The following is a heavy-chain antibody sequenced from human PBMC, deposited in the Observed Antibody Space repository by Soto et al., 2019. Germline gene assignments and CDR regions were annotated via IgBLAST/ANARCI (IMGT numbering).Heavy chain of an antibody. D-gene: IGHD3-9*01. CDR2: ISDDGSNK. CDR1: GFTFNTYS. Sequence: PGGSLRLSCAASGFTFNTYSMHWVRQAPGKGLEWVAVISDDGSNKYYADSVKGRFTISRDNSENTLNLQMNSLRPEDTAVYYCEILTGYYPRFAYRARGTLVTVST. CDR3: EILTGYYPRFAY. J-gene: IGHJ4*02. V-gene: IGHV3-30-3*01.